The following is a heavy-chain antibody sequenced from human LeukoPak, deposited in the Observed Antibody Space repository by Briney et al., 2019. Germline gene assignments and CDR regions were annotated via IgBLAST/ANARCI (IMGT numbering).Heavy chain of an antibody. CDR2: IYWDDDK. V-gene: IGHV2-5*02. D-gene: IGHD4-17*01. Sequence: SGPTLVKPTQTLTLTCTFSGFSLSTSGVGVGWIRQPPGKALEWLAVIYWDDDKRYSPSLKSRLTITKDTSKNQVVLTMTNMDPVDTATYYCAHGGLRTNLDYWGQGTLVTVSS. J-gene: IGHJ4*02. CDR3: AHGGLRTNLDY. CDR1: GFSLSTSGVG.